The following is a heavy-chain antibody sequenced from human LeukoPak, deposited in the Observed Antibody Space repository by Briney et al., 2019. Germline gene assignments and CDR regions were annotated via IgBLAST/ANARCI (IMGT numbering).Heavy chain of an antibody. Sequence: GGSLRLSCAASGFTFSSYSMNWVRQAPGKGLEWDSYFSSSSSPINYADSVKGRFNISRHNPKHSLYLQMNSLRAEETAVYYCAREGYYGSGSYYDDAFDIWGQGTMVTVSS. CDR3: AREGYYGSGSYYDDAFDI. V-gene: IGHV3-48*01. CDR2: FSSSSSPI. D-gene: IGHD3-10*01. CDR1: GFTFSSYS. J-gene: IGHJ3*02.